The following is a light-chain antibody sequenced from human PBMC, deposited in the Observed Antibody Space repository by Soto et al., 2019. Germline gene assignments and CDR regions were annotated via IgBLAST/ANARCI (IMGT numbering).Light chain of an antibody. CDR3: CSYAGTTYV. CDR1: SCDVESYNL. V-gene: IGLV2-23*02. Sequence: VLPQPASVSGSPGHSVTISCTGKSCDVESYNLVSWYQQHPGKAPKLMIYEVSKRPSGGSNRFSGSKSGNTASLTISGLQAEDEADYYCCSYAGTTYVFGTGTKVTVL. CDR2: EVS. J-gene: IGLJ1*01.